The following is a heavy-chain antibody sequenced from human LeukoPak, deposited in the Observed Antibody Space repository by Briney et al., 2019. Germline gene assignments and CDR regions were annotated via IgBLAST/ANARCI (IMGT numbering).Heavy chain of an antibody. V-gene: IGHV1-8*01. CDR3: ARVKMVRGALKNYYYYFGMDV. Sequence: VASVKVSCKASGYTFTSYDINWVRRATGQGLEWMGWMNPNSGNTGYAQKFQGRVTMTRNTSISTAYMELSSLRSEDTAVYYCARVKMVRGALKNYYYYFGMDVWGQGTTVTVSS. CDR1: GYTFTSYD. D-gene: IGHD3-10*01. CDR2: MNPNSGNT. J-gene: IGHJ6*02.